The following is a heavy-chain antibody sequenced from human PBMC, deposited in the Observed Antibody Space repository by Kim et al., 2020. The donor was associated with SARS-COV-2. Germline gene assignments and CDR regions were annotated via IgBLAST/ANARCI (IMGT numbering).Heavy chain of an antibody. D-gene: IGHD2-15*01. Sequence: PSLNSQVAISVATSKNQFALKLGSVTAADTAVYYCARHDLSGGHQSGFDPWGQGTLVTVSS. V-gene: IGHV4-39*01. CDR3: ARHDLSGGHQSGFDP. J-gene: IGHJ5*02.